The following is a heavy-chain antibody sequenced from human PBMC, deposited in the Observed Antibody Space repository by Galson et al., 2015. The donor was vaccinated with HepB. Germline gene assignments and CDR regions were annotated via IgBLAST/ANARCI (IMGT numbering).Heavy chain of an antibody. J-gene: IGHJ6*02. CDR1: GFTFTSSA. D-gene: IGHD3-3*01. CDR3: AAWEWPPEGYYYGMDV. CDR2: IVVGSGNT. Sequence: SVKVSCKASGFTFTSSAVQWVRQARGQRLEWIGWIVVGSGNTNYAQKFQERVTITRDMSTSTAYMELSSLRSEDTAVYYCAAWEWPPEGYYYGMDVWGQGTTVTVSS. V-gene: IGHV1-58*01.